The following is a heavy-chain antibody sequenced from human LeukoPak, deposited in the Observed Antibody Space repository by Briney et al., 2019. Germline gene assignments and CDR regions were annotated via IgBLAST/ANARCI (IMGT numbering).Heavy chain of an antibody. V-gene: IGHV1-8*01. J-gene: IGHJ3*02. CDR3: ARKISSTLVDAFDI. Sequence: ASVKVSCKASGYTFTSYDINWVRQATGQGLEWMGWMNPNSGNTGYAQKFQGRVTMTRNTSISTAYMELSSLRSEDTAVYYCARKISSTLVDAFDIWGQGTMVTVSS. CDR2: MNPNSGNT. CDR1: GYTFTSYD. D-gene: IGHD2-2*01.